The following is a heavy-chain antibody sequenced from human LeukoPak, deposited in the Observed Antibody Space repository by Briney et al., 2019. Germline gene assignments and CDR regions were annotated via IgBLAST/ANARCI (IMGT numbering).Heavy chain of an antibody. CDR1: GFTFSSYG. J-gene: IGHJ5*02. Sequence: PGGSLRLSCAASGFTFSSYGMHWVRQAPGKGLEWVAVIWYDGSNKYYADSVKGRFTISRDNSKNTLYLQMNSLRAEDTAVYYCAREGYCSSTSCSANNWFDPWGQGTLVTVSS. CDR2: IWYDGSNK. D-gene: IGHD2-2*01. V-gene: IGHV3-33*01. CDR3: AREGYCSSTSCSANNWFDP.